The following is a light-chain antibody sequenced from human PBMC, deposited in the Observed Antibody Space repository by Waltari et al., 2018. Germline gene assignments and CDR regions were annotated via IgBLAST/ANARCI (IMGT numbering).Light chain of an antibody. CDR2: RAS. CDR3: QQYNSYYT. CDR1: KNINIW. J-gene: IGKJ2*01. Sequence: DIQMSQSPSTLSTSVGDRVTITCRASKNINIWLAWFQQKPGKAPKLLISRASTLESGVPSRFSGGGSGTEFSLTISSLQADDFATYYCQQYNSYYTFGQGTKLEIK. V-gene: IGKV1-5*03.